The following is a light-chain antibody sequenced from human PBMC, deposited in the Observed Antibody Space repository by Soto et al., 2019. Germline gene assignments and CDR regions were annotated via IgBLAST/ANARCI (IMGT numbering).Light chain of an antibody. CDR2: EVS. CDR3: SSYTSSSTPYV. J-gene: IGLJ1*01. V-gene: IGLV2-14*01. Sequence: QPVLTQPASVSGSPGQSITISCTGTSSDVGGYNYVSWYQQHPGKAPKLMIYEVSNRPSGVSNRFSGSKSGNTASLTISGLQAEDDADYYCSSYTSSSTPYVFGTGTKLTVL. CDR1: SSDVGGYNY.